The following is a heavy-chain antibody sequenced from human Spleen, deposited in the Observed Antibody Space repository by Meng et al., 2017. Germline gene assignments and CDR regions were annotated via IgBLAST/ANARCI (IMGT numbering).Heavy chain of an antibody. CDR1: GYSFTSNW. J-gene: IGHJ4*02. D-gene: IGHD6-13*01. CDR2: IDPADSNT. CDR3: ARHQCIAAAAYYDY. Sequence: SCKGSGYSFTSNWIGWVRHMPGKGLEWMGIIDPADSNTRYSPSFQGQVTISADKSIGTAYLQRSSLQAADTAMYYCARHQCIAAAAYYDYWGQGTLVTVSS. V-gene: IGHV5-51*01.